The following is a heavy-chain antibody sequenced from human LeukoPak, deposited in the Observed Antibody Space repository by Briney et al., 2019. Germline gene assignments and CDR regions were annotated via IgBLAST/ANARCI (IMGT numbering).Heavy chain of an antibody. D-gene: IGHD3-22*01. CDR3: ARGLLPYYYYYGMDV. V-gene: IGHV5-51*01. Sequence: GESLKISCKGSGYGFTSYWIGWVRQMPGKGLEWMGIIYPGDSDARYSPSFQGQVTISADKSISTAYLQWSSLKASDTAMYYCARGLLPYYYYYGMDVWGQGITVTVSS. CDR2: IYPGDSDA. J-gene: IGHJ6*02. CDR1: GYGFTSYW.